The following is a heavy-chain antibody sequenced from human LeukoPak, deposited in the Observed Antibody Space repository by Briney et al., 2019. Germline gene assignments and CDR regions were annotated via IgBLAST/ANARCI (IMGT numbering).Heavy chain of an antibody. V-gene: IGHV1-69*13. CDR1: GGTFNNYA. CDR2: IVPIFGSS. J-gene: IGHJ5*02. Sequence: SVKVSCKASGGTFNNYAINWVRQAPGQGLEWMGGIVPIFGSSNYAQKFQGRVTITADESTTTAYMELSSLRSEDTAVYYCARVTHTELSTWFDPWGQGTLVTVSS. D-gene: IGHD5-18*01. CDR3: ARVTHTELSTWFDP.